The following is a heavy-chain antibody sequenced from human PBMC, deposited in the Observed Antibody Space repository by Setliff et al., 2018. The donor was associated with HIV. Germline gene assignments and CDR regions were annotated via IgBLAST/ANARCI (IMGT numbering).Heavy chain of an antibody. J-gene: IGHJ4*02. CDR2: IYNSGTN. D-gene: IGHD1-26*01. Sequence: SETLSLTCAVSGYSISRGYYWGWIRQTPGKGLAWIGNIYNSGTNYYNPSLKSRVTISIDTSKNQFSLRLSSVTAADTAVYDCARQGEVGAPFDSWGQGTRVTVS. V-gene: IGHV4-38-2*01. CDR3: ARQGEVGAPFDS. CDR1: GYSISRGYY.